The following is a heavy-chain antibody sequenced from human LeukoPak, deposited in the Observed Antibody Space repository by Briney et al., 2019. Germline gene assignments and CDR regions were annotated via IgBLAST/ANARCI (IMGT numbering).Heavy chain of an antibody. CDR1: GGSINNGGYY. Sequence: SQTLSLTCTVSGGSINNGGYYWSWIRQHPGKGLEWIGYIYYSGSTYYNPSLKSRVTISVDTSKNQFSLKLSSVTAADTAVYYCARHAVGRWELHLDYWGQGTLVTVSS. CDR2: IYYSGST. D-gene: IGHD1-26*01. V-gene: IGHV4-30-4*01. CDR3: ARHAVGRWELHLDY. J-gene: IGHJ4*02.